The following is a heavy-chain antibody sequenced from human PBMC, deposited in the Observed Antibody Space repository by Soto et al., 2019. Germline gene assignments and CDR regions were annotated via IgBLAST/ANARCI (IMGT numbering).Heavy chain of an antibody. CDR1: GFTFSSYW. CDR3: ARDGCTNASCDVYGMDV. J-gene: IGHJ6*02. Sequence: EVQLVESGGGLVQPGGSLRLSCAASGFTFSSYWMSWVRQAPRKGLVWVANIKGDGSERHYVDSVKGRFIISRDNAKNSLFLQMNSLTVEDTAVYYCARDGCTNASCDVYGMDVWGQGTTVTVSS. CDR2: IKGDGSER. D-gene: IGHD2-2*01. V-gene: IGHV3-7*03.